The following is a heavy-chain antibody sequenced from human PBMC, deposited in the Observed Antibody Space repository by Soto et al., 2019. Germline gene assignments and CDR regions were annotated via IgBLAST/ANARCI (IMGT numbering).Heavy chain of an antibody. Sequence: SVKVSCKASGGTFSSYAISWVRQAPGQGLEWMGGIIPIFGTANYAQKFRGRVTITADESTSTAYMELSSLRSEDTAVYYCARDGPTGDDSSGYYLDYWGQGTLVTVSS. J-gene: IGHJ4*02. CDR2: IIPIFGTA. V-gene: IGHV1-69*13. D-gene: IGHD3-22*01. CDR1: GGTFSSYA. CDR3: ARDGPTGDDSSGYYLDY.